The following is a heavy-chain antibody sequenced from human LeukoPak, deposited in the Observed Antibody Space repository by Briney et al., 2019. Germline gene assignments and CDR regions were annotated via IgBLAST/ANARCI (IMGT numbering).Heavy chain of an antibody. CDR3: AREVFYGSGGPRLDY. D-gene: IGHD3-10*01. CDR1: GFTFSDYS. V-gene: IGHV3-48*01. Sequence: GGSLRLSCAASGFTFSDYSMHWVRQAPGKGLEWVSYISSSTTIYYADSVKGRFTVSRDNAKNSLYLQVNSLRVEDTAVYYCAREVFYGSGGPRLDYWGQGTLVTVSS. J-gene: IGHJ4*02. CDR2: ISSSTTI.